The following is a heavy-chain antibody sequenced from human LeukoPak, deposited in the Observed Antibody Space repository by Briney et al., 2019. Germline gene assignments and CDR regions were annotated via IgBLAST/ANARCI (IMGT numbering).Heavy chain of an antibody. CDR2: ISYDGNNK. D-gene: IGHD3-16*01. Sequence: GGSLRLSYAAYGFTLSSYAMHWVRQAPGKGLEWVAVISYDGNNKYYADSVKGRFTISRDNSKNTLYLQMNNLRAEDTAVYYCARDRDVYFYYYGMDVWGQGTTVTVS. J-gene: IGHJ6*02. CDR3: ARDRDVYFYYYGMDV. CDR1: GFTLSSYA. V-gene: IGHV3-30*04.